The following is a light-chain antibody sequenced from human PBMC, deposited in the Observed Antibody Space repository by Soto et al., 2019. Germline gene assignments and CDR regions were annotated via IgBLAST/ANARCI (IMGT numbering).Light chain of an antibody. Sequence: QSVLTQPPSASGSPGQSVTISCTGTSSDVGGYNYVSWYQHHPGKAPKLIIYEVDERPSGVPDRFSGSKSGNTASLTVSGLQAEDEADYDGSSYVGSNNFPYVFGTGMKVTVL. J-gene: IGLJ1*01. CDR1: SSDVGGYNY. CDR2: EVD. CDR3: SSYVGSNNFPYV. V-gene: IGLV2-8*01.